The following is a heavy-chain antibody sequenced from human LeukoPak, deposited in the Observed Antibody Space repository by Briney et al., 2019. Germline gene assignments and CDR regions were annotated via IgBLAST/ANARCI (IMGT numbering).Heavy chain of an antibody. CDR1: GYTFTGYY. CDR3: ARADGSGGYYIVY. V-gene: IGHV1-2*02. Sequence: ASVKVSCKASGYTFTGYYMHWVRQAPGQGLEWMGWINPNSGGTNYAQKFQGRVTMTRDTSISTAYMELSSLRSEDTAMYYCARADGSGGYYIVYWGQGTLVTVSS. CDR2: INPNSGGT. J-gene: IGHJ4*02. D-gene: IGHD3-22*01.